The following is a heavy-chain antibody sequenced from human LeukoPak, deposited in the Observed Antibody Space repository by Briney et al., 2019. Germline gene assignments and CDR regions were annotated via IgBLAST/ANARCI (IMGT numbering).Heavy chain of an antibody. D-gene: IGHD2-2*03. Sequence: ASVKVSCKASGYTFTGYYMHWVRQAPGQGLEWMGWTNPNSGGTNYAQKFQGRVTMTRDTSISTAYMELSRLTSDDTAVYYCASLDIVVVPAAMRGNWFDPWGQGTLVTVSS. V-gene: IGHV1-2*02. CDR1: GYTFTGYY. J-gene: IGHJ5*02. CDR3: ASLDIVVVPAAMRGNWFDP. CDR2: TNPNSGGT.